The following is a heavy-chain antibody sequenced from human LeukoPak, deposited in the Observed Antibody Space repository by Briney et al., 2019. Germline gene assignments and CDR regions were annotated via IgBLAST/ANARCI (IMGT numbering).Heavy chain of an antibody. V-gene: IGHV4-59*11. CDR1: GGSISSHS. D-gene: IGHD3-10*01. J-gene: IGHJ5*02. CDR3: ARDRAPVTMIRGAPGGFDP. Sequence: SETLSLTCTVSGGSISSHSWSWIRQPPGKGLEWIGYMFYSGSTNYNPSLKSRVTISVDASKNQFSLKLTSVSAADTAVYYCARDRAPVTMIRGAPGGFDPWGQGTLVTVSS. CDR2: MFYSGST.